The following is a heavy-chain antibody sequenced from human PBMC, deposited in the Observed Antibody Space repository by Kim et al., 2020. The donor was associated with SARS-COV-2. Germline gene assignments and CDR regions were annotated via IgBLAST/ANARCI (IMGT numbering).Heavy chain of an antibody. CDR1: GFTFSSFA. CDR3: VKDKSFYSRSWGNGLDL. V-gene: IGHV3-23*01. J-gene: IGHJ2*01. CDR2: ISGGSGSI. Sequence: GGSLRLSCTASGFTFSSFAMSWVRQTPGKGLEWVSIISGGSGSIYYIDSVQGRFTISRDNSKNMLYLQMNSLRAEDTAVYYCVKDKSFYSRSWGNGLDL. D-gene: IGHD6-13*01.